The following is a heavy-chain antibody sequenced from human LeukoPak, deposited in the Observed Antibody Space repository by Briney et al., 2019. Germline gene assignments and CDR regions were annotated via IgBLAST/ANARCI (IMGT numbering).Heavy chain of an antibody. V-gene: IGHV3-23*01. Sequence: GGSLRLSCAAPEFTFSSFAMSWVRQPPGKGLEWVSTFSSSGGSTFYAESVKGRFKISRDNNENTLYLQMNSLRAEDTAVYYCAREDSYGARGGFDPWGQGTLVTVSS. J-gene: IGHJ5*02. CDR3: AREDSYGARGGFDP. D-gene: IGHD5-18*01. CDR1: EFTFSSFA. CDR2: FSSSGGST.